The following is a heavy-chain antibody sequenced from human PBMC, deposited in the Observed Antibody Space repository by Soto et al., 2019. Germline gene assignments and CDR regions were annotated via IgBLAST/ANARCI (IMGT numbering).Heavy chain of an antibody. CDR3: ARDLGAPGRGSAVGYYYHYGMDV. V-gene: IGHV3-7*05. J-gene: IGHJ6*02. Sequence: EVQLVESGGGLVQPGGSLRLSCAASEFTFSRYWMNWVRQAPGKGLEWVANIKEDGREKYYVDSVKGRFTISRDNAKNSLYLQMNSLRGEDTAVYYCARDLGAPGRGSAVGYYYHYGMDVWGQGTTVTVSS. CDR2: IKEDGREK. D-gene: IGHD2-2*01. CDR1: EFTFSRYW.